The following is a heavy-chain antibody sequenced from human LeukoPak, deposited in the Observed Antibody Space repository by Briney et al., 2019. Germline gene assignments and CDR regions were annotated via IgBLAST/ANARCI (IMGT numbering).Heavy chain of an antibody. CDR3: ANLGGIAVAGTNYFDY. CDR1: GFTFSSYG. CDR2: ISYDGSNK. D-gene: IGHD6-19*01. J-gene: IGHJ4*02. Sequence: GRSLRLSCAASGFTFSSYGMHWVRQAPGKGLEWVAVISYDGSNKYYADSVKGRFTISRDNSKNTLYLQMNSLRAEDTAVYYCANLGGIAVAGTNYFDYWGQGTLVTVSS. V-gene: IGHV3-30*18.